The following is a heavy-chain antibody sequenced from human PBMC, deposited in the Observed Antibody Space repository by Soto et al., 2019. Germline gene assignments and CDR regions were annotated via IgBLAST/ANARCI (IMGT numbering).Heavy chain of an antibody. CDR2: VGGSGDGT. CDR3: AKDREVTLVRISLAH. Sequence: EFLSLSCAACGSTFSTYTMTGVGQAPGKGREWVSSVGGSGDGTYYADSVKGRFTISRDNSKNTLYLQMNSLRAEDTAIYYCAKDREVTLVRISLAHWGQGTLVTVSS. CDR1: GSTFSTYT. J-gene: IGHJ4*02. D-gene: IGHD3-10*01. V-gene: IGHV3-23*01.